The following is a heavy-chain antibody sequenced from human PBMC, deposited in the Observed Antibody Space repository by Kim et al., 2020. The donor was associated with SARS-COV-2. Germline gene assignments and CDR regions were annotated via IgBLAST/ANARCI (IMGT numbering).Heavy chain of an antibody. CDR2: INHSGST. V-gene: IGHV4-34*01. CDR3: ARVHLVGATTSLYYYGMDV. D-gene: IGHD1-26*01. CDR1: GGSFSGYY. Sequence: SETLSLTCAVYGGSFSGYYWSWIRQPPGKGLEWIGEINHSGSTNYNPSLKSRVTISVDTSKNQFSLKLSSVTAADTAVYYCARVHLVGATTSLYYYGMDV. J-gene: IGHJ6*01.